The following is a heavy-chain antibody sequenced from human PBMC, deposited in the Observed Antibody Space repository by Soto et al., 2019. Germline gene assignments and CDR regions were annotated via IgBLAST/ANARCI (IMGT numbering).Heavy chain of an antibody. V-gene: IGHV1-2*04. CDR3: ARDPRRIAAAGTRGWFDP. CDR1: GYTFTGYY. J-gene: IGHJ5*02. D-gene: IGHD6-13*01. Sequence: GASGKVSCKASGYTFTGYYMHWVRQAPGQGLEWMGWINPNSGGTNYAQKFQGWVTMTRDTSISTAYMELSRLRSDDTAVYYCARDPRRIAAAGTRGWFDPWGQGTLVTVSS. CDR2: INPNSGGT.